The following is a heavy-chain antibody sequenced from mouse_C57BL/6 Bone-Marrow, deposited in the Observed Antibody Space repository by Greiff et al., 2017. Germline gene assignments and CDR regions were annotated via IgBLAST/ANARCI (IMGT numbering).Heavy chain of an antibody. J-gene: IGHJ2*01. CDR3: ARWSGDSSGYLDY. D-gene: IGHD3-2*02. CDR1: GYTFTSYW. CDR2: LDPSDSYT. V-gene: IGHV1-50*01. Sequence: QVQLQQPGAELVKPGASVKLSCKASGYTFTSYWMQWVKQRPGQGLEWIGELDPSDSYTNYNQKFKGKATLTVDTSSSTAYMQLSSLTSEDSAVYYGARWSGDSSGYLDYWGQGTTLTVSS.